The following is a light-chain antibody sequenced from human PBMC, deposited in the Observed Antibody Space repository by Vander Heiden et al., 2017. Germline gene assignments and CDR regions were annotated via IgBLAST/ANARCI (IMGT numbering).Light chain of an antibody. V-gene: IGLV2-14*01. CDR1: SSDVGGYNY. CDR3: SSYTISSTHVV. Sequence: QSALTQPASVSGSPGQSITISCTATSSDVGGYNYVSWYQQHPGKAPKVMIYDVNNRPSGVSNRFSGSKSGNTASLTISGLQAEDEADYYCSSYTISSTHVVFGGGTKLTVL. J-gene: IGLJ2*01. CDR2: DVN.